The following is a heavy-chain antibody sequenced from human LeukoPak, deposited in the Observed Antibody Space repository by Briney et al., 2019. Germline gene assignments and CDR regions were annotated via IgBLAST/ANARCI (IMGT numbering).Heavy chain of an antibody. J-gene: IGHJ4*02. CDR1: GFTFSSYW. CDR2: INGDGSST. V-gene: IGHV3-74*01. CDR3: ASRYCSSTSCSYY. Sequence: GSLRLSCAASGFTFSSYWMHWVRQGPGKGLVWVSRINGDGSSTSYADSVKGRFTISRDNAKNTLYLQMNSLRAEDAAVYYCASRYCSSTSCSYYWGQGTLVTVSS. D-gene: IGHD2-2*01.